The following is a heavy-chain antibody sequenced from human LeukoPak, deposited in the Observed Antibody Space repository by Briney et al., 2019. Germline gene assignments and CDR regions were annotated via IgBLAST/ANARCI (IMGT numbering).Heavy chain of an antibody. CDR1: GFTFSSYE. CDR3: AKDARDSSAFDY. D-gene: IGHD6-6*01. J-gene: IGHJ4*02. CDR2: ISSSGSTI. Sequence: GGSLRLSCAASGFTFSSYEMNWVRQAPGKGLEWVSYISSSGSTIYYADSVKGRFTISRDNSKNSLYPQMNSLRAEDTALYYCAKDARDSSAFDYWGQGTLVTVSS. V-gene: IGHV3-48*03.